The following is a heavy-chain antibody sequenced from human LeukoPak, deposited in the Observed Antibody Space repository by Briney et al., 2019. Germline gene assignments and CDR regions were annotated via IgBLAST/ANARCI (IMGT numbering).Heavy chain of an antibody. CDR2: IIPILGIA. V-gene: IGHV1-69*04. CDR1: GGTFSSYA. Sequence: SVKVSCKASGGTFSSYAISWVRQAPGQGLEWMGRIIPILGIANYAQKFQGRVTITADKSTSTAYMELSSLRSEDTAVYYCAREGHCSSASCYTLNWFDPWGQGTLVTVSS. D-gene: IGHD2-2*02. CDR3: AREGHCSSASCYTLNWFDP. J-gene: IGHJ5*02.